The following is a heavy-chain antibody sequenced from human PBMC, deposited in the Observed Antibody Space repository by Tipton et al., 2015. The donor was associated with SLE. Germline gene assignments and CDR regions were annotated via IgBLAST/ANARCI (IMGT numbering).Heavy chain of an antibody. Sequence: LRLSCTVSGGSISSHYWSWIRQPPGKGLEWIGYIYYSGSTNYNPSLKSRVTISVDTSKNQFSLKLSSVTAADTAVYYCARGESSSWYYFDYWGQGTLVTVSS. CDR1: GGSISSHY. J-gene: IGHJ4*02. CDR3: ARGESSSWYYFDY. D-gene: IGHD6-13*01. CDR2: IYYSGST. V-gene: IGHV4-59*11.